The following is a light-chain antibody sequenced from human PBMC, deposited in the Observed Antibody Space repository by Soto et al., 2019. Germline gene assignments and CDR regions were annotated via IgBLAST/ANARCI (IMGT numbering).Light chain of an antibody. Sequence: DIVLTQSPGALSLSPGERVTLSCRASQTVSSSYLAWYQQKPGQAPSLLIYASSSRATGIPDRFSGSGSGKDFTLTISRLEAEDFAVYFCQQYGSSLWTFGQGTKVEIK. CDR2: ASS. J-gene: IGKJ1*01. V-gene: IGKV3-20*01. CDR3: QQYGSSLWT. CDR1: QTVSSSY.